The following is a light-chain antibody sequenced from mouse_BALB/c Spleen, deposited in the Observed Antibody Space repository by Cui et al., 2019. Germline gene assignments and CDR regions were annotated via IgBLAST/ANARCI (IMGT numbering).Light chain of an antibody. CDR2: NEK. Sequence: DIQMTQSPASLSASVGETVTITCRASGNIHNYLEWYQQKQGKSPQLLVNNEKSLAEGVPSRFSGGGSGTQYSLKINSLQPEDFGSYYCQHFWSTPLTFGAGTKLELK. CDR1: GNIHNY. V-gene: IGKV12-41*01. CDR3: QHFWSTPLT. J-gene: IGKJ5*01.